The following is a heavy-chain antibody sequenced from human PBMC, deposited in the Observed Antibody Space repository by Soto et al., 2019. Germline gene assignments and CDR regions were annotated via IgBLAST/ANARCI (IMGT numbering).Heavy chain of an antibody. V-gene: IGHV3-30*18. CDR2: ISYDGSNK. CDR3: AKSAGRARYSYGSSLDY. Sequence: QVQLVESGGGVVQPGRCLRLSCAASGFTFSSYGMHWVRQAPGKGLEWVAVISYDGSNKYYADSVKGRFTISRDNSKNTLYLQMNSLRAEDTAVYYCAKSAGRARYSYGSSLDYWGQGTLVTVSS. J-gene: IGHJ4*02. D-gene: IGHD5-18*01. CDR1: GFTFSSYG.